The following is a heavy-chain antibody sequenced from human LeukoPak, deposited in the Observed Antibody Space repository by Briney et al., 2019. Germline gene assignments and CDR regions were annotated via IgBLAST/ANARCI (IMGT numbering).Heavy chain of an antibody. CDR3: ARERRSGSYCGY. J-gene: IGHJ4*02. CDR2: ISSSSSYI. V-gene: IGHV3-21*01. Sequence: GGSLRLSCAASGFTFSSYSMNWVRQAPGKGLEWVSSISSSSSYIYYADSVKGRFTISRDNAKNSLYLQMNSLRAEDTAVYYCARERRSGSYCGYWGQGTLVTVSS. CDR1: GFTFSSYS. D-gene: IGHD1-26*01.